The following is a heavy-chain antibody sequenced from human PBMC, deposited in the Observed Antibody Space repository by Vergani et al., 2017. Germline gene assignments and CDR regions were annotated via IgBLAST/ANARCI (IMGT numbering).Heavy chain of an antibody. V-gene: IGHV3-30*02. CDR2: IRYDGSNK. D-gene: IGHD2-21*01. CDR1: GFTFSSYS. J-gene: IGHJ4*02. CDR3: ARVTGYYCGGDCYSSFHFDY. Sequence: VQLVESGGGLVKPGGSLRLSCAASGFTFSSYSMNWVRQAPGKGLEWVAFIRYDGSNKYYADSVKGRFTISRDNSKNTLYLQMNSLRAEDTAVYYCARVTGYYCGGDCYSSFHFDYWGQGTLVTVSS.